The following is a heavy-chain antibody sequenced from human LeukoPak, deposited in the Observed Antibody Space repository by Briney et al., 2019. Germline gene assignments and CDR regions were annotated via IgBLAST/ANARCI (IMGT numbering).Heavy chain of an antibody. Sequence: PGGSLRLSCEASGFTFSTYTMNWVRQAPGKGLEWLSYISGSSSTIYYTDSVKGRFTISRDNAKNSLYLQMNSLRDEDTAVYYCARCGREAAAATRIYGMDVWGQGTTVTVSS. J-gene: IGHJ6*02. CDR3: ARCGREAAAATRIYGMDV. D-gene: IGHD6-13*01. CDR2: ISGSSSTI. V-gene: IGHV3-48*02. CDR1: GFTFSTYT.